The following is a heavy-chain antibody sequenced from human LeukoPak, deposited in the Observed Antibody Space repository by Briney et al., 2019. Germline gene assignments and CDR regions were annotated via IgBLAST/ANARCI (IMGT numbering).Heavy chain of an antibody. CDR2: ISSSSYI. Sequence: LEWVSSISSSSYIYYADSVKGRFTISRDNAKNSLYLQMNSLRAEDTAVYYCARVSSNWDIDYWGQGTLVTVSS. CDR3: ARVSSNWDIDY. V-gene: IGHV3-69-1*01. D-gene: IGHD1-1*01. J-gene: IGHJ4*02.